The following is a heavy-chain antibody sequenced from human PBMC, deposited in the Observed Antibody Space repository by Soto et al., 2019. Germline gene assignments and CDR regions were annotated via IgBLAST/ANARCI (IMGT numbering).Heavy chain of an antibody. V-gene: IGHV1-69*13. CDR1: GGTFSSYA. J-gene: IGHJ4*02. D-gene: IGHD1-26*01. Sequence: SVKVSCKASGGTFSSYAISWVRQAPGQGLEWMGGIIPIFGTASYAQKFQGRVTITADESTSTAYMELSSLRSEDTAVYYCAREGRIVGAYFDYWGQGTLLTVSS. CDR3: AREGRIVGAYFDY. CDR2: IIPIFGTA.